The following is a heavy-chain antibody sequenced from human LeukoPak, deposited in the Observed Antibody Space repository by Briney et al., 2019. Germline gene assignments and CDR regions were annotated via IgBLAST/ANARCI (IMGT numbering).Heavy chain of an antibody. CDR2: INHSGST. CDR3: ARAQKASSSVYYYYYYGMDV. V-gene: IGHV4-34*01. CDR1: GGSFSGYY. J-gene: IGHJ6*02. Sequence: TSETLSLTCAVYGGSFSGYYWSWIRQPPGKGLEWIGEINHSGSTNYNPSLKSRVTISVDTSKNQFSLKLSSVTAADTAVYYCARAQKASSSVYYYYYYGMDVWGQGTTVTVSS. D-gene: IGHD6-6*01.